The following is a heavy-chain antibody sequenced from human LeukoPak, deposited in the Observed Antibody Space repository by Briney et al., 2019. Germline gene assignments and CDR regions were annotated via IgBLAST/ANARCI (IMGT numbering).Heavy chain of an antibody. Sequence: GASVKVSCKASGGTFSSYAISWVRQAPGQGLEWMGGIIPIFGTANYAQKFQGRVTITADESTSTAYMELSSLRSEDTAVYYCARAQEKLLWFGELTSGHYMDVWGKGTTVTVSS. V-gene: IGHV1-69*13. CDR1: GGTFSSYA. J-gene: IGHJ6*03. D-gene: IGHD3-10*01. CDR2: IIPIFGTA. CDR3: ARAQEKLLWFGELTSGHYMDV.